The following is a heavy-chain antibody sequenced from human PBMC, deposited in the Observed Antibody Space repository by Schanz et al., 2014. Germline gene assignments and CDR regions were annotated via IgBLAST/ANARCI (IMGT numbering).Heavy chain of an antibody. Sequence: VQLVESGGGVVQPGWSLRLSCAASGFSFGNYGMSWVRQAPGKGLEWVSGFDAHDGRAYYADSAKGRFTISRDNSKNTVYLQMNSLRPGDTAVYYCARESSNDIVLVPGAVFDHWGQGILVTVSS. J-gene: IGHJ4*02. V-gene: IGHV3-23*04. D-gene: IGHD2-2*01. CDR1: GFSFGNYG. CDR3: ARESSNDIVLVPGAVFDH. CDR2: FDAHDGRA.